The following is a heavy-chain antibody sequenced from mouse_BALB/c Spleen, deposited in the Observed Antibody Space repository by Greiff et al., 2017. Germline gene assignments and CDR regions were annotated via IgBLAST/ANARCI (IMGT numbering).Heavy chain of an antibody. CDR2: ISSGGSYT. Sequence: DVMLVESGGDLVKPGGSLKLSCAASGFTFSSYGMSWVRQTPDKRLEWVATISSGGSYTYYPDSVKGRFTISRDKAKNTLYLQMSSLKSEDTAMYYCARHSYRYDGGYAMDYWGQGTSVTVSS. D-gene: IGHD2-14*01. J-gene: IGHJ4*01. CDR1: GFTFSSYG. CDR3: ARHSYRYDGGYAMDY. V-gene: IGHV5-6*02.